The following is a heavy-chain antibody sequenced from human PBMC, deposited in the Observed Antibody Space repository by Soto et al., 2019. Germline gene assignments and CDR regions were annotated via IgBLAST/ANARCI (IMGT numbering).Heavy chain of an antibody. J-gene: IGHJ4*02. CDR2: VYYGGYT. D-gene: IGHD3-22*01. V-gene: IGHV4-59*01. CDR1: GGSISSFH. CDR3: ARLTYYDSTGRFDY. Sequence: PSETLSLTCTVSGGSISSFHWSWIRQPPGRGLEWIGYVYYGGYTNYNPSLKSRVAMSIDTSKSQFSLRLNSVTAADTAVYYCARLTYYDSTGRFDYWGQGIQVTVSS.